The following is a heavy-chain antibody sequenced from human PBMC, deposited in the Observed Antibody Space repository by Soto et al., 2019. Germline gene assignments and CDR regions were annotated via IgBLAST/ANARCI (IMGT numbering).Heavy chain of an antibody. J-gene: IGHJ4*02. CDR3: AKQGNGYNSDY. CDR1: GFTFSTCA. CDR2: ISDSGAGV. D-gene: IGHD5-12*01. Sequence: EVHLLESGGGLVRPGGSLRLSCAASGFTFSTCAMNWVRQAPGKGLEWVSGISDSGAGVYYADSVKGRFTISRDNSKNTLHLQMNSLRAEDTAVYYCAKQGNGYNSDYWGQGTLVTVSS. V-gene: IGHV3-23*01.